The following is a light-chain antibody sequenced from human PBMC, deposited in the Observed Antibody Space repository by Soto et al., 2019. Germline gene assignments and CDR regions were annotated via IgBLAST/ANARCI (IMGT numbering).Light chain of an antibody. CDR3: QQYNNWPLT. CDR1: QSVTIY. CDR2: SAS. J-gene: IGKJ4*01. V-gene: IGKV3-15*01. Sequence: EIMMSLSLATLSVNPGERATLSCRASQSVTIYLAWYQQKPGQAPRLLIYSASTRATGIPARFSGSGSGTEFTLTISSLQSEDFAVYYCQQYNNWPLTFGGGSKVDVK.